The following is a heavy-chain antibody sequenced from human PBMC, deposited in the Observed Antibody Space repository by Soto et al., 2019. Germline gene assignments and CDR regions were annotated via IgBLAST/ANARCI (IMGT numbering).Heavy chain of an antibody. CDR2: ISPSGNTV. CDR3: AGGPSSSGWYEVYYFDF. Sequence: GGSLRLSCAASGSTFSDYYMNWIRQIPGKGLEWVSYISPSGNTVNYSDSVKGRFTMSRDNAKNSLYLQLNSLRTEDTAIYYCAGGPSSSGWYEVYYFDFWGPGALVTVS. D-gene: IGHD6-13*01. V-gene: IGHV3-11*01. J-gene: IGHJ4*02. CDR1: GSTFSDYY.